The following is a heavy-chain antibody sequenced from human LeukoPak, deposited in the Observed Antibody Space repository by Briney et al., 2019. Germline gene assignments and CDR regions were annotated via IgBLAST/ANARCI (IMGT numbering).Heavy chain of an antibody. J-gene: IGHJ4*02. CDR3: ARSLATYCSGGSRYWREWDY. CDR2: IIPIFGTA. CDR1: GGTFSSYA. Sequence: SVKVSCKASGGTFSSYAISWVRQAPGQGLEWMGGIIPIFGTANYAQKFQGRVTITADESTSTAYMELSSLRSEDTAVYYCARSLATYCSGGSRYWREWDYWGQGTLVTVSS. D-gene: IGHD2-15*01. V-gene: IGHV1-69*13.